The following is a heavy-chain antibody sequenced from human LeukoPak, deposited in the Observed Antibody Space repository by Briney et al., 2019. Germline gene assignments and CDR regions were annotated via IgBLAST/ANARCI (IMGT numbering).Heavy chain of an antibody. CDR1: GFTFSSYG. CDR2: IWYDGSNK. D-gene: IGHD5-12*01. J-gene: IGHJ4*02. Sequence: GRSLRLSCAASGFTFSSYGMHWVRQAPGKGLEGVAVIWYDGSNKYYADSVKGRFTKSRDNSKNTLYLQMNSLRVEETAVYYCARGDSGYDFLDYWGQGTLVTVSS. CDR3: ARGDSGYDFLDY. V-gene: IGHV3-33*01.